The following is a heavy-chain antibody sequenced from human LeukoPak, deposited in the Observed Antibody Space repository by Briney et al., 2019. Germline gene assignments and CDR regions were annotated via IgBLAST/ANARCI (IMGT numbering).Heavy chain of an antibody. CDR2: IYTSGST. CDR1: GGSISSYY. Sequence: PSETLSLTCTVSGGSISSYYWSWIRQPAGKGLEWIGRIYTSGSTNYNPSLKSRVTMSVDTSKNQSSLKLSSVTAADTAVYYCARVYFAFPDYYGMDVWGQETTVTVSS. CDR3: ARVYFAFPDYYGMDV. J-gene: IGHJ6*02. D-gene: IGHD3-9*01. V-gene: IGHV4-4*07.